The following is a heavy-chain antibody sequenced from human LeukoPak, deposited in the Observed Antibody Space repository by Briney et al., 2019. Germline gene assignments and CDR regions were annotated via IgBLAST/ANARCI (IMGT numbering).Heavy chain of an antibody. CDR2: INAGNGNT. D-gene: IGHD3-10*01. CDR1: GYTFTSYA. CDR3: ARENGEVITMVRGVHYGMDV. Sequence: ASVKVSCKASGYTFTSYAMHWLRQAPGQRLEWMGWINAGNGNTKYSQKFQGRVTITRDTSASTAYMELSSLRSEDTAVYYCARENGEVITMVRGVHYGMDVWGKGTTVTVSS. J-gene: IGHJ6*04. V-gene: IGHV1-3*01.